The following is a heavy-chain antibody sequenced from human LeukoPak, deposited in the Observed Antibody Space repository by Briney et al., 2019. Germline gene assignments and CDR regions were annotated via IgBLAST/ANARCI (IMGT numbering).Heavy chain of an antibody. Sequence: SETLSLTCTVSGGSVSSGTYYWSWIRQPPGKALEWIGCIYYTGSTNYSPSLKSRVTISVDTSKNQFSLKLSSVTAADTAVYYCARAGQGGDFWSGYYHPYYFDYWGQGTLVTVSS. D-gene: IGHD3-3*01. V-gene: IGHV4-61*01. J-gene: IGHJ4*02. CDR2: IYYTGST. CDR3: ARAGQGGDFWSGYYHPYYFDY. CDR1: GGSVSSGTYY.